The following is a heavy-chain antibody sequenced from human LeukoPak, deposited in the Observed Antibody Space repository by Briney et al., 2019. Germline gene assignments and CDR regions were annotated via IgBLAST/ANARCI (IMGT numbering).Heavy chain of an antibody. J-gene: IGHJ4*02. Sequence: GGSLRLSCAASGFTFSRYSMNWVRQAPGKGLEWVSSISIGNTYIYYADSVKGRFTISRDNAKNSLYLQMNSLRAEDTAVYYCARPAYGDYEYYFDYWGQGTLVTVSS. D-gene: IGHD4-17*01. CDR1: GFTFSRYS. CDR3: ARPAYGDYEYYFDY. V-gene: IGHV3-21*01. CDR2: ISIGNTYI.